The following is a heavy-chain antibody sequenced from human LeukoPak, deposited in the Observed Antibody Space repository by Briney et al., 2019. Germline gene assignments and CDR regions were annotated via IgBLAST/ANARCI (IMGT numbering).Heavy chain of an antibody. Sequence: ASVKVSCKASGYTFTGYYMHWVRQAPGQGLEWMGWINPNSGGTNYAQKFQGRVTITRNTSISTAYVELSSLRSEDTAVYYCARGKRWLPRGLYYMDVWGKGTTVTVSS. J-gene: IGHJ6*03. V-gene: IGHV1-2*02. CDR1: GYTFTGYY. CDR3: ARGKRWLPRGLYYMDV. D-gene: IGHD5-24*01. CDR2: INPNSGGT.